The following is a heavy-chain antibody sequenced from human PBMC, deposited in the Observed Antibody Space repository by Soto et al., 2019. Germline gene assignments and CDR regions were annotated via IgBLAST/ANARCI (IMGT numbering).Heavy chain of an antibody. CDR2: INPNSGGT. V-gene: IGHV1-2*02. D-gene: IGHD6-19*01. J-gene: IGHJ4*02. Sequence: ASVKVPCKASGYTFTGYYMHWVRQAPGQGLEWMGWINPNSGGTNYAQKFQGRVTMTRDTSISTAYMELSRLRSDDTAVYYCARDTVAGNYFDYWGQGTLVTVSS. CDR1: GYTFTGYY. CDR3: ARDTVAGNYFDY.